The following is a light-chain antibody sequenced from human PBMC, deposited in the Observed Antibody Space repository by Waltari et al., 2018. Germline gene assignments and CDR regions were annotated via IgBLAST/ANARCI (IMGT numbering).Light chain of an antibody. V-gene: IGLV1-44*01. CDR2: SNN. Sequence: QSVLTQPPSASGTPGQWVTISCSGSSSNIGSKPVTWYQQLPGTAPKLLIYSNNQRPSGVPDRFSGSKSGTSASLAISGLQSEDEADYYCAAWDDSLNGPVFGGGTKLTVL. J-gene: IGLJ3*02. CDR3: AAWDDSLNGPV. CDR1: SSNIGSKP.